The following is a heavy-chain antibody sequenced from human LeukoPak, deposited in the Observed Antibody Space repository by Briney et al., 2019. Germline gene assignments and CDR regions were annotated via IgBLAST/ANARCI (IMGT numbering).Heavy chain of an antibody. CDR1: GFTFSTYT. CDR2: ISGSGGST. CDR3: AKALGGYDY. D-gene: IGHD3-16*01. Sequence: GGSLRLSCAASGFTFSTYTMSWIRQTPGKGLEWVSAISGSGGSTYYADSVKGRFTISRDNSKNTLYLQMNGLRAEDTAVYYCAKALGGYDYWGQGTLVTVSS. V-gene: IGHV3-23*01. J-gene: IGHJ4*02.